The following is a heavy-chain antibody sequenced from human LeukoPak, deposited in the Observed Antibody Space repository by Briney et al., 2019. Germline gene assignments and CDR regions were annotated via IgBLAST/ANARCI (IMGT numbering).Heavy chain of an antibody. CDR2: ISTSSSYI. V-gene: IGHV3-21*01. CDR3: ARTITINHNWFDP. CDR1: GFTFSSYN. Sequence: PGRSLRLSCAVSGFTFSSYNMNWVRQAPGKGLEWVSSISTSSSYIYYADSVKGRFTISRDNAKNSLYLQMNSLRAEDTAVYYCARTITINHNWFDPWGQGTLVTVSS. D-gene: IGHD3-10*01. J-gene: IGHJ5*02.